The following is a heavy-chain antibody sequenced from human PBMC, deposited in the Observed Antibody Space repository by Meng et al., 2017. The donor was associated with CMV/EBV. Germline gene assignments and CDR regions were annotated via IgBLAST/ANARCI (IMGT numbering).Heavy chain of an antibody. CDR1: GYSFTSYW. V-gene: IGHV5-51*01. CDR3: ARLTVTTYVGY. J-gene: IGHJ4*02. D-gene: IGHD4-17*01. CDR2: IYPGDSDT. Sequence: GGSLRLSCKGSGYSFTSYWIGWVRQMPGKGLEWMGIIYPGDSDTRYSPSFQGQVTISADKSISTAYLQWSSLKASDTAMYYCARLTVTTYVGYWGQGTLVTVSS.